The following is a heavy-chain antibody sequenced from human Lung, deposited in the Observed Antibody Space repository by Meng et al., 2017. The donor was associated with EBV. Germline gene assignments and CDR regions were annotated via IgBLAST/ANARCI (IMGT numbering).Heavy chain of an antibody. CDR3: AREYNGHNDY. V-gene: IGHV1-46*01. D-gene: IGHD5-24*01. J-gene: IGHJ4*02. Sequence: VPVGQSGGEGKRPGASVKLSRREAGDTFPIYLVHWVRQARGQGLEWMGIVNPSGDDTFYAQKFRGRVTVTRDTSTNTVYMELSSLKSEDTAVYYCAREYNGHNDYWGQGTLVTASS. CDR1: GDTFPIYL. CDR2: VNPSGDDT.